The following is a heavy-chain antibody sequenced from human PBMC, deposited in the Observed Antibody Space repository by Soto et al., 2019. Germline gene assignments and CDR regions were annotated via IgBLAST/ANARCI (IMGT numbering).Heavy chain of an antibody. J-gene: IGHJ4*02. Sequence: PSETLSLTCTVSGGSVSSGSHYWSWIRQPPGKGLEWIGYIYYSGSTNYNPSLKSRVIISVDTSKNQSSLNLSSVTAADTAVYYCARGYYGSESGGYYFDYWGQGTLVNVSS. D-gene: IGHD3-10*01. V-gene: IGHV4-61*01. CDR3: ARGYYGSESGGYYFDY. CDR2: IYYSGST. CDR1: GGSVSSGSHY.